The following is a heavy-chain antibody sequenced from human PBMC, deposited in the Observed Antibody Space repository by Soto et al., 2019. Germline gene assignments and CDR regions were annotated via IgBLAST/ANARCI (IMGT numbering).Heavy chain of an antibody. CDR1: GAAVASGDSY. J-gene: IGHJ5*02. CDR2: IYYSGNT. CDR3: AKDGYCTHSACYFGS. V-gene: IGHV4-31*03. Sequence: SETLSLTCTVSGAAVASGDSYWSWIRQYPEKGLEWIGNIYYSGNTYYNPSLNSRVTISIDTSKSQFSLKLTSVTAEDTALYYCAKDGYCTHSACYFGSWGQGTLVTVSS. D-gene: IGHD2-8*01.